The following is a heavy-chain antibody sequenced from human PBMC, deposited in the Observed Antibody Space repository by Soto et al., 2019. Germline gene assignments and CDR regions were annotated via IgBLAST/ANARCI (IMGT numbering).Heavy chain of an antibody. V-gene: IGHV4-39*02. D-gene: IGHD4-17*01. J-gene: IGHJ4*02. Sequence: SETLSLTCGVSGGSMSSSSYYWGWIRQSPGKGLEWIGGMSYSGSTYYNPSLESRVTISVDTSKSHFSLKLSSVTAADTAVYFCARRDNGGGYFSYRGQRTLVTVSS. CDR3: ARRDNGGGYFSY. CDR2: MSYSGST. CDR1: GGSMSSSSYY.